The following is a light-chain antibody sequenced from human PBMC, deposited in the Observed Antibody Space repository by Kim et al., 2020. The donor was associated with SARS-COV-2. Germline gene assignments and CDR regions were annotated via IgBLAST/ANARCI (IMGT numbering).Light chain of an antibody. V-gene: IGLV9-49*01. Sequence: QPVLTQPPSASASLGASVTLTCTLSSGYSKYKVDWYQQRPGKGPRFVMRVGTGGIVGSKGDGIPDRFSVLGSGLNRYLTIKNIQEEDESDYHCGADHGRGDNFVFLVFGGGTKLTVL. CDR3: GADHGRGDNFVFLV. J-gene: IGLJ2*01. CDR1: SGYSKYK. CDR2: VGTGGIVG.